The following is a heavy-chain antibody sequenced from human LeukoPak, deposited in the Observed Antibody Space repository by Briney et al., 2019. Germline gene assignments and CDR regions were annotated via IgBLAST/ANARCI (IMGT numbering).Heavy chain of an antibody. CDR3: AKATAFVVVPAAGIHFDY. CDR2: ISSSSSTI. D-gene: IGHD2-2*01. J-gene: IGHJ4*02. Sequence: GGSLRLSCVASGFTFSSYSMNWVRQAPGKGLEWVSYISSSSSTIYYADSVKGRFTISRDNSKNTLYLQMNSLRAEDTAVYYCAKATAFVVVPAAGIHFDYWGQGTLVTVSS. V-gene: IGHV3-48*01. CDR1: GFTFSSYS.